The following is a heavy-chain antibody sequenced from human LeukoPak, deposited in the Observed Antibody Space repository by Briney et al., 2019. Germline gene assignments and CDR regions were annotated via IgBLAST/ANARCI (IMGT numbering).Heavy chain of an antibody. J-gene: IGHJ4*02. Sequence: ASVKVSCKASGYTFTGYYMHWVRQAPGQGLEWMGWMNPNSGNTGYAQKFQGRVTMTEDTSTDTAYMELSSLRSEDTAVYYCATMELLYSGSSTGDYWGQGTLVTVSS. V-gene: IGHV1-8*02. CDR2: MNPNSGNT. CDR1: GYTFTGYY. CDR3: ATMELLYSGSSTGDY. D-gene: IGHD1-26*01.